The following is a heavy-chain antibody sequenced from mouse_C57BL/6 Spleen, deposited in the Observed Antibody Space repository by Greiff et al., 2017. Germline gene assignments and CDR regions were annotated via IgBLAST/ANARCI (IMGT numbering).Heavy chain of an antibody. J-gene: IGHJ3*01. Sequence: QVQLQQPGAELVRPGSSVKLSCKASGYTFTSYWMHWVKQRPIQGLEWIGNIDPSDSETPYNQKFKDKATLTVDKSSSTAYMQLSSLTSEDSAVYYCARDYYEDFADWGQGTLVTVSA. D-gene: IGHD1-1*01. V-gene: IGHV1-52*01. CDR2: IDPSDSET. CDR1: GYTFTSYW. CDR3: ARDYYEDFAD.